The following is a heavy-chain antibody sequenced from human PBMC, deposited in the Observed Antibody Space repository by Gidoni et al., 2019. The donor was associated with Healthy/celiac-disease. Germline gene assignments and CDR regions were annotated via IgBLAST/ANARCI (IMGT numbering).Heavy chain of an antibody. Sequence: EVQLVESGGGLVQPGGSLRLSCAASGFTFSSYSLNWVRQAPGKGLEWVSYISSSSSTIYYADSVKGRFTISRDNAKNSLYLQMNSLRAEDTAVYYCARGSRGYYDTWGQGTMVTVSS. CDR1: GFTFSSYS. J-gene: IGHJ3*02. CDR3: ARGSRGYYDT. D-gene: IGHD3-22*01. V-gene: IGHV3-48*01. CDR2: ISSSSSTI.